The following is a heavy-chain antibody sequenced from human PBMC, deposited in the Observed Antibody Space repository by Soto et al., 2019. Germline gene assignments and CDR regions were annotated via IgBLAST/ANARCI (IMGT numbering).Heavy chain of an antibody. V-gene: IGHV4-59*08. CDR1: GGSISSYY. J-gene: IGHJ4*02. Sequence: SETLSLTCTVSGGSISSYYWSWIRQPPGKGLEWIGYIYYSGSTNYNPSLKSRVTISVDTSKNQFSLKLSSVTAADTAVYYCARGGPYYYFDYWGQGTLVTVSS. D-gene: IGHD2-21*01. CDR3: ARGGPYYYFDY. CDR2: IYYSGST.